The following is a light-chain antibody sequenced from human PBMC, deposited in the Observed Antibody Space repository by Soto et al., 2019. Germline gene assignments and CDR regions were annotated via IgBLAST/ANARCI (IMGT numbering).Light chain of an antibody. CDR3: QQYNNYST. Sequence: DIQMTQSPSTLSASVGDILTINCRASQSISSWLAWSKQKQGKAPKILIYDDSSLESGVPSRFTGIGAGTEFTLTISSLNPDEFASDDCQQYNNYSTFGQGTKVDIK. V-gene: IGKV1-5*01. CDR2: DDS. J-gene: IGKJ1*01. CDR1: QSISSW.